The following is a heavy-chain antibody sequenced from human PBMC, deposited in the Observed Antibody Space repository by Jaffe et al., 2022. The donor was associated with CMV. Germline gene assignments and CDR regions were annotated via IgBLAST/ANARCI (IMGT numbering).Heavy chain of an antibody. CDR1: GFTFSSYG. D-gene: IGHD3-3*01. J-gene: IGHJ6*02. Sequence: QVQLVESGGGVVQPGRSLRLSCAASGFTFSSYGMHWVRQAPGKGLEWVAVIWYDGSNKYYADSVKGRFTISRDNSKNTLYLQMNSLRAEDTAVYYCARGYDFWSGYYTYGYYGMDVWGQGTTVTVSS. V-gene: IGHV3-33*01. CDR3: ARGYDFWSGYYTYGYYGMDV. CDR2: IWYDGSNK.